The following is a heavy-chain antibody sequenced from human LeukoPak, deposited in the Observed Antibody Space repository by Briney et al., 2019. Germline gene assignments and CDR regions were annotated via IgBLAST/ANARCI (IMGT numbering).Heavy chain of an antibody. J-gene: IGHJ4*02. D-gene: IGHD6-13*01. CDR1: GGSFSGYY. V-gene: IGHV4-34*01. Sequence: SETLSLTCAVYGGSFSGYYWSWIRQPPGKGLEWIGEINHSGSTNYNPSLKSRVTISVDTSKNQFSLKLSSVTAADTAVYYCAREAEGPFYWGQGTLVTVSS. CDR3: AREAEGPFY. CDR2: INHSGST.